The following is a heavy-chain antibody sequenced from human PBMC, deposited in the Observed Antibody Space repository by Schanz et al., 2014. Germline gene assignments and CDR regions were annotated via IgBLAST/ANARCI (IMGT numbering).Heavy chain of an antibody. Sequence: QLLESGGGLVQPGGSLRLSCAASGFTVSSNYMSWVRQAPGKGLEWVSSIVGGGGRTYYADSVKGRFTISRDNSKNTLDLQMNSLRAEDTAIYYCAKDLTAVGVFDYWGQGSLVTVSP. CDR3: AKDLTAVGVFDY. V-gene: IGHV3-23*01. CDR1: GFTVSSNY. D-gene: IGHD6-13*01. CDR2: IVGGGGRT. J-gene: IGHJ4*02.